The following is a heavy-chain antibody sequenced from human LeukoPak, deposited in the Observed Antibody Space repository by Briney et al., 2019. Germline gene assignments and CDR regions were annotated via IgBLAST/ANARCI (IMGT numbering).Heavy chain of an antibody. CDR1: GYTFTGYY. V-gene: IGHV1-2*02. CDR3: AKEYSSGWSRFDY. D-gene: IGHD6-19*01. J-gene: IGHJ4*02. CDR2: INPNSGGT. Sequence: EASVKVSCKASGYTFTGYYIHWVRQAPGQGLEWMGWINPNSGGTNYAQKFQGRVTMTRDTSISTAYMELSRLISDDTAVYYCAKEYSSGWSRFDYWAREPWSPSPQ.